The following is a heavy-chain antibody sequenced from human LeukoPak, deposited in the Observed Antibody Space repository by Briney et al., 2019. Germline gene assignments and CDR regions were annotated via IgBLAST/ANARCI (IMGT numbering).Heavy chain of an antibody. Sequence: GGSLRLSCAASGFTFSNSWMSWVRQAPGKGLEWVSGISWNSGSIDYADSVKGRFTISRDNAKNSLYLQMNSLRAEDTALYFCAKDGHSSGFFLSGWFDPWGQGTLVTVSS. V-gene: IGHV3-9*01. CDR3: AKDGHSSGFFLSGWFDP. CDR1: GFTFSNSW. J-gene: IGHJ5*02. D-gene: IGHD3-22*01. CDR2: ISWNSGSI.